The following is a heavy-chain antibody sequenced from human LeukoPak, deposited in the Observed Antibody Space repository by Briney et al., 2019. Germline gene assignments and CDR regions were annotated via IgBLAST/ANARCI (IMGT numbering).Heavy chain of an antibody. CDR3: ASGPMPGEYYFDY. CDR2: INSDGSSP. CDR1: GFTFSSNW. V-gene: IGHV3-74*01. Sequence: GGSLRLSCAASGFTFSSNWMHWVRQAPGKGLVWVSRINSDGSSPTYADSVKGRFTISRDNAKNTLSLQMNSLRAEDTAVYYCASGPMPGEYYFDYWGQGTLVTVSS. J-gene: IGHJ4*02. D-gene: IGHD3-16*01.